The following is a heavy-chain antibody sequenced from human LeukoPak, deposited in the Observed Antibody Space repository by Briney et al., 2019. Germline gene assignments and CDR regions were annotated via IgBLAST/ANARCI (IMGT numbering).Heavy chain of an antibody. J-gene: IGHJ4*02. Sequence: SEALSLTCTGSGGSISRGDVYLSWIGQNPGEGLDWIGYTRYSGSTYYNPSLNSRVTISVDTSKNEFSLKLSSVAAGDTAVYYCAREVNWNSATLFFDCWGQGTLVTVSS. D-gene: IGHD1-7*01. CDR2: TRYSGST. CDR3: AREVNWNSATLFFDC. CDR1: GGSISRGDVY. V-gene: IGHV4-31*03.